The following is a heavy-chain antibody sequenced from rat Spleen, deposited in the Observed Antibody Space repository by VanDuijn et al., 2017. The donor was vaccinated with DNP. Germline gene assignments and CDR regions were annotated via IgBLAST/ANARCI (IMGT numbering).Heavy chain of an antibody. J-gene: IGHJ2*01. CDR2: IWGYGTT. CDR3: TRGGGGYSDY. V-gene: IGHV2-1*01. CDR1: GFSLTRNS. D-gene: IGHD1-11*01. Sequence: QVQLKESGPGLVQPSQTLSLTCTVSGFSLTRNSVHWVRQPPGKGLEWVGAIWGYGTTDYDSTLKSRLSISRDTSKSQVFLKMNSLQTEDTAIYYCTRGGGGYSDYWGQGVMVTVSS.